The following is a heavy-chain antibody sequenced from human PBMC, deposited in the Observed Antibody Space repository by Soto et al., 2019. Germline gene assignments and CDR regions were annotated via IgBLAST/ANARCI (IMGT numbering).Heavy chain of an antibody. Sequence: KTSETLSLTCAVSGGSVSSGDYSWSWIRQPPGKGLEWMGYIYRSGSTYYSPSLRSRVTISVDRSKNQFSLKLTSVTAADTGVYYCARGDYQFSFDYWGRGTLVTVSS. CDR1: GGSVSSGDYS. D-gene: IGHD2-2*01. CDR2: IYRSGST. CDR3: ARGDYQFSFDY. J-gene: IGHJ4*02. V-gene: IGHV4-30-2*01.